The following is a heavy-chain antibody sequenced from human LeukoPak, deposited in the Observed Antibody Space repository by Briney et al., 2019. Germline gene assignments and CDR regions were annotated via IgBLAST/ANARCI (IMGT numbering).Heavy chain of an antibody. CDR3: ARATALIATRPYYYYMDV. Sequence: ASVKVSCKASGYTFTSYDINWVRQATGQGLEWMGWMNPNSGNTGYAQKFQGRVTITRNTSISTAYMELSSLRSEDTAVYYCARATALIATRPYYYYMDVWGKATTVTVSS. CDR1: GYTFTSYD. CDR2: MNPNSGNT. D-gene: IGHD6-6*01. V-gene: IGHV1-8*03. J-gene: IGHJ6*03.